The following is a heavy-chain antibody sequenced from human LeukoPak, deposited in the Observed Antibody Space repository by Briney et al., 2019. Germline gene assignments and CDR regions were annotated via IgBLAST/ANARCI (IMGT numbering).Heavy chain of an antibody. CDR3: AKVPTHVDTESDP. D-gene: IGHD5-18*01. CDR1: GFTFSSYA. CDR2: ISGSGGST. J-gene: IGHJ5*02. Sequence: GGSLRLSCAASGFTFSSYAMSWVRQAPGKGLEWGSAISGSGGSTYYADSVKGRFTISRDNSKNTLYLKMNSMRAEDTAVYYCAKVPTHVDTESDPWGQGTLVTVSS. V-gene: IGHV3-23*01.